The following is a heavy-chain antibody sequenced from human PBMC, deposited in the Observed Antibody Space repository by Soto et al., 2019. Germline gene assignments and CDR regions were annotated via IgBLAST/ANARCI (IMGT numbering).Heavy chain of an antibody. CDR1: GGSISSYY. CDR2: IYYSGST. Sequence: SETISVTCTVSGGSISSYYWSWILQPPGKGLEWIGYIYYSGSTNYNPSLKSRVTISVDTSKSQFSLKLSSVTAADTAVYYCARLIRYFDWLPPYYFDYWGQGTLVTVSS. V-gene: IGHV4-59*08. CDR3: ARLIRYFDWLPPYYFDY. D-gene: IGHD3-9*01. J-gene: IGHJ4*02.